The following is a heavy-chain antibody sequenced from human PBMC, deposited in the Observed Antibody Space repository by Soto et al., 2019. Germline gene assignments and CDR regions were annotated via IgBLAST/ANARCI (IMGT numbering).Heavy chain of an antibody. CDR1: GYTFTSYG. V-gene: IGHV1-18*01. CDR2: ISAYNGNT. CDR3: ARELSGYGDFDY. Sequence: ASVKVSCKASGYTFTSYGISWVRQAPGQGLEWMGWISAYNGNTNYAQKLRGRVTMTTDTSTSTAYMELRSLRSDDTAVYYCARELSGYGDFDYWGQGTLVTVSS. J-gene: IGHJ4*02. D-gene: IGHD5-12*01.